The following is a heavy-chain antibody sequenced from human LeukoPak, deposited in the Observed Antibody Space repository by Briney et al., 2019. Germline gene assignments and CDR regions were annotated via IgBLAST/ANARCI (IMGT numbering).Heavy chain of an antibody. CDR3: ARDGPGGYYYDY. Sequence: SETLSLTCAVYGGSFSGYYWSWIRQPPGKGLEWIGEINHSGSTNYNPSLKSRVTISVDTSKNQFSLKLSSVTAADTAVYYCARDGPGGYYYDYWGQGTLVTVSS. CDR2: INHSGST. J-gene: IGHJ4*02. V-gene: IGHV4-34*01. D-gene: IGHD3-22*01. CDR1: GGSFSGYY.